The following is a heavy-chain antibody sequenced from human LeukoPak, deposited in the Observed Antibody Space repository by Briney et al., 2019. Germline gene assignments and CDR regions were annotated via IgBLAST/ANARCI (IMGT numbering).Heavy chain of an antibody. CDR3: ASPRTSYRYTFDY. V-gene: IGHV4-4*09. J-gene: IGHJ4*02. CDR1: VASISNYY. CDR2: ISTSGST. Sequence: SETLSLTCAVSVASISNYYWSWIRQAPGKGLEWIGYISTSGSTNYNPSLKSRVSISLDTSNNRFSLNLNFVTAADTAVYFCASPRTSYRYTFDYWGPGALVTVS. D-gene: IGHD5-18*01.